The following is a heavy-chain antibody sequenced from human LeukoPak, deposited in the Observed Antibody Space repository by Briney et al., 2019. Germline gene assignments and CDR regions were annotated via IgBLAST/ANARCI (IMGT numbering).Heavy chain of an antibody. CDR3: ARDYYGSGSYPSDY. V-gene: IGHV3-53*01. D-gene: IGHD3-10*01. CDR1: GFTVSSNY. CDR2: IYSGGST. Sequence: GGSLRLSCAASGFTVSSNYMSWVRQAPGKGLEWVSVIYSGGSTYYADSVKGRFTISRDNSENTLYLQMNSLRAEDTAVYYCARDYYGSGSYPSDYWGQGTLVTVSS. J-gene: IGHJ4*02.